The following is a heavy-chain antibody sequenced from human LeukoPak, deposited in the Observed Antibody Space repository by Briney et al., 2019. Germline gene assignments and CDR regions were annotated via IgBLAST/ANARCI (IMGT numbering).Heavy chain of an antibody. CDR3: ATYDSSGYYYGSHY. V-gene: IGHV3-23*01. D-gene: IGHD3-22*01. Sequence: GGSLSLPCAASGFTFSSYAMSWVRPAPGRGLEWVSSISGSGGSTYYADSVKGRFTISRDNSKNTLYLQMNSLRAEDTAVYYCATYDSSGYYYGSHYWGQGTLVTVSS. CDR2: ISGSGGST. J-gene: IGHJ4*02. CDR1: GFTFSSYA.